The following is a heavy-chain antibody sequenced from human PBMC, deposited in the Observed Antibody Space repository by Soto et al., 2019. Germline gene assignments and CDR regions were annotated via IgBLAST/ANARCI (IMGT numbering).Heavy chain of an antibody. CDR1: VVTVTSSS. J-gene: IGHJ6*01. Sequence: SARVSCNASVVTVTSSSRQGVRQARGQRLEWIGWIVVGSGNTNCAQKFQERVSVTRGMSTSTDHMEMRSLRYEDRAVYYCPEVRRSCSSTSCARFGMDVWRQGTTVTVYS. V-gene: IGHV1-58*02. CDR3: PEVRRSCSSTSCARFGMDV. D-gene: IGHD2-2*01. CDR2: IVVGSGNT.